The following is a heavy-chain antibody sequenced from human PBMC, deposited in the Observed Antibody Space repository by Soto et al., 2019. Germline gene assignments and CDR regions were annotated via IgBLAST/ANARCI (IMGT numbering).Heavy chain of an antibody. J-gene: IGHJ4*02. CDR1: GGSISSGGYS. CDR2: IYYSGST. Sequence: SETLSLTCAVSGGSISSGGYSWSWSRQPPGKGLEWIGYIYYSGSTYYNPSLKSRVTISVDTSKNQFSLKLSSVTAADTAVYYCARVRVMLTFGGASEEWGIDSWGQGTLVTVSS. CDR3: ARVRVMLTFGGASEEWGIDS. D-gene: IGHD3-16*01. V-gene: IGHV4-31*11.